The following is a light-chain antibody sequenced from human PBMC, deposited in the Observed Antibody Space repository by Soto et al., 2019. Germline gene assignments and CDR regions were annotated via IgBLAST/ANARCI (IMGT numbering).Light chain of an antibody. V-gene: IGKV1-6*01. J-gene: IGKJ1*01. CDR1: QGISSY. Sequence: IQLTQSPSSLSASVGDRVTITCRLSQGISSYLNWYRQKPGKVPQVLIYGASNLQSGVPPRFSGSGSGTDFTLAISSLQPEDSATYYCLQDINYTWTFGQGTKVDIK. CDR3: LQDINYTWT. CDR2: GAS.